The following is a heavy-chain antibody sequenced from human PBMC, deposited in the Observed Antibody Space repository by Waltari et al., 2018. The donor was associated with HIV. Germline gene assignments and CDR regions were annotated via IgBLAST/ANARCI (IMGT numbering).Heavy chain of an antibody. D-gene: IGHD3-3*01. CDR3: ATPAGFWSGYYTMTILS. CDR1: GYTFTDYY. Sequence: EVQLVQSGAEVKKPGATVKISCKVSGYTFTDYYIHWAQQAPGKGLEWMGLVDPEDGETIYAEKFQGRVTITADTSTDTAYMELSSLRSEDTAVYYCATPAGFWSGYYTMTILSWGQGTLVTVSS. J-gene: IGHJ5*02. V-gene: IGHV1-69-2*01. CDR2: VDPEDGET.